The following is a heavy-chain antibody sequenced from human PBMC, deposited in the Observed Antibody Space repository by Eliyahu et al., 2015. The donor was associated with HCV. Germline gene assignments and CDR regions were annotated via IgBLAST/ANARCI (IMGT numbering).Heavy chain of an antibody. Sequence: QVQLVESGGGVVQPGGSLRLSCAASGFXFXXXGXPWVRQXPGKGLGWVAFIRYDGSNKYYADSVKGRFTISRDNSKNTLYLQMNSLRAEDTAVYYCAKGFGDYGSGRANYYYYYGMDVWGQGTTVTVSS. CDR3: AKGFGDYGSGRANYYYYYGMDV. V-gene: IGHV3-30*02. J-gene: IGHJ6*02. D-gene: IGHD3-10*01. CDR1: GFXFXXXG. CDR2: IRYDGSNK.